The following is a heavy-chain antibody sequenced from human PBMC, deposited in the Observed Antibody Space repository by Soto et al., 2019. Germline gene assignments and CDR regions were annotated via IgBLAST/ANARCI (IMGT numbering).Heavy chain of an antibody. D-gene: IGHD2-15*01. V-gene: IGHV5-51*01. J-gene: IGHJ6*02. CDR3: ARQFGVVVVAATRFYYGMDV. CDR2: IYPGDSDT. CDR1: GYSFTSYW. Sequence: GESLKISCKGSGYSFTSYWIGWVRQMPGKGLEWMGIIYPGDSDTRYSPSFQGQVTISADKSISTAYLQWSSLKASDTAMYYCARQFGVVVVAATRFYYGMDVWGQGTTVTVSS.